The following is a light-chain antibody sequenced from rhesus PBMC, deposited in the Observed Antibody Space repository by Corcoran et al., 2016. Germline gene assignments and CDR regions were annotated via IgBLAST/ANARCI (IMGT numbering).Light chain of an antibody. CDR1: QGITND. Sequence: DIQMTQSPSSLSASVGDRVTITCRASQGITNDLAWYQQKPGETPKLLIYEASSLQSWIPSRFSGGGSGTDFTLPISCLQSEHFATYSCQHYYSTPYSFGQGTKVEIK. CDR2: EAS. J-gene: IGKJ2*01. V-gene: IGKV1-25*01. CDR3: QHYYSTPYS.